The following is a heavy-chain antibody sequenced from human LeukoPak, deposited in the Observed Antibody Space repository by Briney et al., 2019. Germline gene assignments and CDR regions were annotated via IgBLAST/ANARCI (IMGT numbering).Heavy chain of an antibody. CDR3: ARDSHKFDSSGYYPDAFDI. CDR1: GFTFSSYG. CDR2: ISSSGSSI. J-gene: IGHJ3*02. D-gene: IGHD3-22*01. Sequence: GRSLRLSCAASGFTFSSYGMHWVRQAPGKGLEWVSYISSSGSSIYYADSVKGRFTISRDNAKKSLYLQMHSLRAEDTAVYYCARDSHKFDSSGYYPDAFDIWGQGTMVTVSS. V-gene: IGHV3-48*04.